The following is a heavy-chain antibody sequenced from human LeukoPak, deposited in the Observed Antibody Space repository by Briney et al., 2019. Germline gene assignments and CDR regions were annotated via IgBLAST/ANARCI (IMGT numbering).Heavy chain of an antibody. J-gene: IGHJ4*02. CDR2: ISSNGGST. CDR1: GFTFSSYA. D-gene: IGHD2-8*01. CDR3: AREFCTNGVCYKRFDY. Sequence: GGSLRLSCAGSGFTFSSYAMHWVRQAPGKGLEYVSGISSNGGSTYHANSVKGRFSISRDNSKNTLCLQMGSLRPEDMAVYYCAREFCTNGVCYKRFDYWGQGTLVTVSS. V-gene: IGHV3-64*01.